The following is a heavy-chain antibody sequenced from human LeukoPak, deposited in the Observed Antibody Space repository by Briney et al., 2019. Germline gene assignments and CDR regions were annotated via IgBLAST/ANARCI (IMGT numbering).Heavy chain of an antibody. D-gene: IGHD3-10*01. V-gene: IGHV4-39*07. CDR1: GGSISSSSYY. CDR2: IYYSGST. CDR3: ARQTSSQYYYGSGRGWFDP. Sequence: ETLSLTCTVSGGSISSSSYYWGWIRQPPGKGLEWIGSIYYSGSTYYNPSLKSRVTISVDTSKNQFSLKLSSVTAADTAVYYCARQTSSQYYYGSGRGWFDPWGQGTLVTVSS. J-gene: IGHJ5*02.